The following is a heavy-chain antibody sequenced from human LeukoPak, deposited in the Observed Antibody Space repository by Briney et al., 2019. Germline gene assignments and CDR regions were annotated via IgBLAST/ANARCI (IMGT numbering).Heavy chain of an antibody. V-gene: IGHV3-23*01. CDR3: ASQGRGAFDI. Sequence: HPGGSLRLSCAASGFTFSSYAMSWVRQAPGKGLEWVSAISGSGDNTYYADSVKGRFNISRDSSKNTLYLQMSSLRVEDTAVYYCASQGRGAFDIWGQGTMVTVSS. CDR2: ISGSGDNT. D-gene: IGHD3-10*01. J-gene: IGHJ3*02. CDR1: GFTFSSYA.